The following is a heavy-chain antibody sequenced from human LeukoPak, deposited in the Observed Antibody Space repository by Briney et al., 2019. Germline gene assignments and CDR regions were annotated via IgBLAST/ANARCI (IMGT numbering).Heavy chain of an antibody. J-gene: IGHJ4*02. Sequence: GGSLRLSCAASGFTFSSYAMSWVRQAPGKGLEWVSAISGSGGSTYYADSVKGRFTISRDNSKNTLHLQMNSLRAEDTAVYYCAKVGVQYYYDSSGYGPLYYWGQGTLVTVSS. CDR1: GFTFSSYA. CDR3: AKVGVQYYYDSSGYGPLYY. CDR2: ISGSGGST. V-gene: IGHV3-23*01. D-gene: IGHD3-22*01.